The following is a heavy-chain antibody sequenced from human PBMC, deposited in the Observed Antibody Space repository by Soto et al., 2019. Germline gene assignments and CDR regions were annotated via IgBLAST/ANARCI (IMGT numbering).Heavy chain of an antibody. Sequence: QVQLVQSGAEVKKPGASVKVSCKASGYTFTDFAVHWVRQAPGQSLEWMGWIAAANGHTKYSPKFQGRVTFTGDTSASTASLELGSLSSEDTAVYYCARWSGYDYYFDHMGQGTQVTVSS. CDR1: GYTFTDFA. D-gene: IGHD5-12*01. J-gene: IGHJ4*02. V-gene: IGHV1-3*01. CDR2: IAAANGHT. CDR3: ARWSGYDYYFDH.